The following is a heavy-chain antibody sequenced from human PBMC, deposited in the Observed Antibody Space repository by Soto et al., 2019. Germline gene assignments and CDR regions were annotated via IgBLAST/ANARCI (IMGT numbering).Heavy chain of an antibody. Sequence: QVQLVESGGGLVQPGGSLRLSCADPGFTFTTYALHWIRQAPGKGLEWVAVISPNGNNQYSADSVKGRFTISRDTSKSTLYLQMTSLRPDDPAVYYCASGAGFYYDTSRYWGQGTLVTVSS. CDR3: ASGAGFYYDTSRY. V-gene: IGHV3-30*04. CDR2: ISPNGNNQ. J-gene: IGHJ4*02. CDR1: GFTFTTYA. D-gene: IGHD3-22*01.